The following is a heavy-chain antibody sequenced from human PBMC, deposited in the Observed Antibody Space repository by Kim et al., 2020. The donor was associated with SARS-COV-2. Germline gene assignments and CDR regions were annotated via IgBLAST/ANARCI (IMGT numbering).Heavy chain of an antibody. CDR3: AKGGITMVRGNDY. Sequence: ADSVKGRFTISRDNAKNSLYLQMNSLRAEDTALYYCAKGGITMVRGNDYWGQGTLVTVSS. J-gene: IGHJ4*02. V-gene: IGHV3-9*01. D-gene: IGHD3-10*01.